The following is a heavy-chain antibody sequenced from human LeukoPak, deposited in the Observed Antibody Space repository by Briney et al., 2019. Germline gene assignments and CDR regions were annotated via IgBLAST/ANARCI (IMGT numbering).Heavy chain of an antibody. CDR3: AKDQYGNYPDCFDY. Sequence: PGGSLRLSCAASGFTFASSAMIWVRQAPGKGLEWVSGISGSDGRTYYADSEKGRFTISRDNSKNTLYLQMNSLRAEDTAVYYCAKDQYGNYPDCFDYWGQGTLVTVSS. V-gene: IGHV3-23*01. CDR1: GFTFASSA. CDR2: ISGSDGRT. J-gene: IGHJ4*02. D-gene: IGHD1-7*01.